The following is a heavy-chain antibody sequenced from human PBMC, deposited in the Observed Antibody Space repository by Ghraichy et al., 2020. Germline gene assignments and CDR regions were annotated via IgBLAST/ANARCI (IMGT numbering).Heavy chain of an antibody. CDR1: GFTFSSYA. CDR2: ISGSGGRT. J-gene: IGHJ4*02. D-gene: IGHD4-17*01. Sequence: GGSLRLSCAASGFTFSSYAMSWVRQAPGKGLEWVSAISGSGGRTYYADSVKGRFTISRDDSKNTLYLQMNTLRAEDTAVYYCANSLTVTTGIDYWGQGTLVTVSS. CDR3: ANSLTVTTGIDY. V-gene: IGHV3-23*01.